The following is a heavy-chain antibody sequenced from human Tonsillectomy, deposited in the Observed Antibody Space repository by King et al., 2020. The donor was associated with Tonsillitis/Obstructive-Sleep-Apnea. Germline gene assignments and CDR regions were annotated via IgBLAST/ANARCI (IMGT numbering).Heavy chain of an antibody. J-gene: IGHJ6*02. V-gene: IGHV3-7*03. Sequence: VQLVESGGGLGQPGESLRLSCAASGFDFSKYWMSWVRQAPGKGLEWVANIKQDGSEKYYLDSVKGRVTISRDNAKNSLYLQISSLEVEDTAVYYCARDLFYDVLTGYWRFYGLDVWGQGTTVTVSS. CDR1: GFDFSKYW. CDR3: ARDLFYDVLTGYWRFYGLDV. D-gene: IGHD3-9*01. CDR2: IKQDGSEK.